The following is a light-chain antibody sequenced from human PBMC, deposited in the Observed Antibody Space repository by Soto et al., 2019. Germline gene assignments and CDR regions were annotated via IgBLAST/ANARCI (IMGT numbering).Light chain of an antibody. Sequence: QPVLTQPPSASGSPGQSVTISCTGTSSDVGGYNSVSWYQHHPGKAPKLMIYEVSKRPSGVPDRFSGSKSANTASLTVSWLQAEDEADYYCSSYAGSNNYVFGTGTSSPS. CDR2: EVS. CDR3: SSYAGSNNYV. V-gene: IGLV2-8*01. CDR1: SSDVGGYNS. J-gene: IGLJ1*01.